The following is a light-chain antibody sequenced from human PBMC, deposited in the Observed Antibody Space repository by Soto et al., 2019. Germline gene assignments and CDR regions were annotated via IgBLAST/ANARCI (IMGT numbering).Light chain of an antibody. J-gene: IGKJ4*01. CDR1: QSISGN. CDR3: QRYDNWPLT. CDR2: HTS. V-gene: IGKV3-15*01. Sequence: EIVVTQSPATLSVSPGESATLSCRASQSISGNLAWYQQKPGLSPRLLIYHTSTRATGVPARFSGSGSGTEFSLTINSLQSEDSAVYYCQRYDNWPLTFGGGTKVDIK.